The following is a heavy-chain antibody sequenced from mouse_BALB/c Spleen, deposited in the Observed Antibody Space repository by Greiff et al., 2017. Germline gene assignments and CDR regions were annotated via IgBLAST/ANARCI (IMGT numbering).Heavy chain of an antibody. CDR1: GFTFSSYG. Sequence: EVKVVESGGDLVKPGGSLKLSCAASGFTFSSYGMSWVRQTPDKRLEWVATISSGGSYTYYPDSVKGRFTISRDNAKNTLYLQMSSLKSEDTAMYYCARHEAARARGVGAMDYWGQGTSVTVSS. V-gene: IGHV5-6*02. J-gene: IGHJ4*01. CDR2: ISSGGSYT. CDR3: ARHEAARARGVGAMDY. D-gene: IGHD3-1*01.